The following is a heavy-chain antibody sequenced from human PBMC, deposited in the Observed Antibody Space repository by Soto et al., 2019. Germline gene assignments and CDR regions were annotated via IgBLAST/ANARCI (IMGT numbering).Heavy chain of an antibody. J-gene: IGHJ4*02. CDR3: TANYGFDF. D-gene: IGHD4-17*01. V-gene: IGHV3-73*02. CDR1: GFIFSDSA. CDR2: IRSKANSYAT. Sequence: EVQLVESGGGLVQPGGSLKLSCAASGFIFSDSAMHWVRQVSGKGLEWVGRIRSKANSYATEYAVSVEGRFTISRDDTKDTAYLQRNSLKTEDTAVYYCTANYGFDFWGQGTLVTVSS.